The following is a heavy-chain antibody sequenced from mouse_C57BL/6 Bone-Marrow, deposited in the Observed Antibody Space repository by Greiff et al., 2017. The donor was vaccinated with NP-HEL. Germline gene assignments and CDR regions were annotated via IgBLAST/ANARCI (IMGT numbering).Heavy chain of an antibody. Sequence: EVQRVESGPGLVKPSQSLSLTCSVTGYSITSGYYWNWIRQFPGNKLEWMGYISYDGSNNYNPSLKNRISITRDTSKNQFFLKLNSVTTEDTATYYCAREGGYYGSPFAYWGQGTLVTVSA. CDR1: GYSITSGYY. D-gene: IGHD1-1*01. V-gene: IGHV3-6*01. J-gene: IGHJ3*01. CDR3: AREGGYYGSPFAY. CDR2: ISYDGSN.